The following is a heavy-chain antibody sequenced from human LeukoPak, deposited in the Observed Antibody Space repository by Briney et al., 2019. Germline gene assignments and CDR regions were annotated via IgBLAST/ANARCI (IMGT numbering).Heavy chain of an antibody. J-gene: IGHJ4*02. V-gene: IGHV1-69*06. CDR1: GGTFSSYA. CDR3: ATGYSSSWYYFDY. CDR2: IIPIFGTA. D-gene: IGHD6-13*01. Sequence: SVKVSCKASGGTFSSYAISWVRQAPGQGLEWMGGIIPIFGTANYAQKFQGRVTMTEDTSTDTAYMELSSLRSEDTAVYYCATGYSSSWYYFDYWGQGTLVTVSS.